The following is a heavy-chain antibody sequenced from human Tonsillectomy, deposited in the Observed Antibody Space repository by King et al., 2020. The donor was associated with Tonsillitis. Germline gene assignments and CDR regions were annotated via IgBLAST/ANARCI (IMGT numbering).Heavy chain of an antibody. CDR1: GYTFTSYG. D-gene: IGHD5-12*01. CDR2: ISAYNGNT. J-gene: IGHJ6*02. CDR3: ARERHYSAYALQQLWPIYYYYYYGMDV. V-gene: IGHV1-18*04. Sequence: QLVQSGAEVKKPGASVKVSCKASGYTFTSYGISWVRQAPGQGLEWMGWISAYNGNTNYAQKLQGRVTMTTDTSTSTAYMELRSLRSDDTAVYYCARERHYSAYALQQLWPIYYYYYYGMDVWGQGTTVTVSS.